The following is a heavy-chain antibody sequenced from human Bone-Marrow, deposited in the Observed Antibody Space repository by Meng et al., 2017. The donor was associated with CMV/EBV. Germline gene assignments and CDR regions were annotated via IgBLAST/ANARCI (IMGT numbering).Heavy chain of an antibody. CDR3: ARGGFGDCSSTSCFFYYYYYGMDV. J-gene: IGHJ6*02. V-gene: IGHV1-18*01. CDR2: VSVYNGNT. CDR1: GYTFTSYG. Sequence: ASVKVSCKASGYTFTSYGISWVRQAPGQGLEWVGWVSVYNGNTEYAQKLQGRVTMTTDTSTTTAYKELSSLRSEDTAVYYCARGGFGDCSSTSCFFYYYYYGMDVWGQGTTVTVSS. D-gene: IGHD2-2*01.